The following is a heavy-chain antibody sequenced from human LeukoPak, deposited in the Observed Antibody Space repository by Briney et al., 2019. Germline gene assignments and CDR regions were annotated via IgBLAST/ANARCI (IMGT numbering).Heavy chain of an antibody. CDR2: ISAYNGNT. D-gene: IGHD3-9*01. V-gene: IGHV1-18*01. J-gene: IGHJ6*02. CDR1: GYTFTSYG. CDR3: ARRFDDYYYYYGMDV. Sequence: ASAKVSCKASGYTFTSYGISWVRQAPGQGLEWMGWISAYNGNTNYAQKLQGRVTMTTDTSTSTAYMELRSLRSDDTAVYYCARRFDDYYYYYGMDVWGQGTTVTVSS.